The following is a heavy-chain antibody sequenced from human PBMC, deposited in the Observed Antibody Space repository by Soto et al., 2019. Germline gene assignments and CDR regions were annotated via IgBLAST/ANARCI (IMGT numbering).Heavy chain of an antibody. CDR1: GGTFSSYA. CDR3: AIRTHGDYAGRRHYDYYSGMDV. D-gene: IGHD4-17*01. Sequence: QVQLVQSGAEVKKPGSSVKVSCKASGGTFSSYAISWVRQAPGQGLEWMGGIIPIFGTANYAQKFQGRVTMTADESTSTAYRALSSLRSEDTAVYYCAIRTHGDYAGRRHYDYYSGMDVWGQGTTVTVSS. CDR2: IIPIFGTA. V-gene: IGHV1-69*01. J-gene: IGHJ6*02.